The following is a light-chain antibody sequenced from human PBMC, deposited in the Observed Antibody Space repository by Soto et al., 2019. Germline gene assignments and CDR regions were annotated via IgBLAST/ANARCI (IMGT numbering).Light chain of an antibody. CDR3: QQYGDSPRA. CDR2: SAS. V-gene: IGKV3-20*01. J-gene: IGKJ1*01. Sequence: EIVLTQSPGTLSLSPGERATLSCRASQSVSRNYLAWYQQRPGQAPRLLIYSASSRATGIPDRFSGSGSGTDFTLTISRLEPKDFAVYFCQQYGDSPRAFGQGTKVDIK. CDR1: QSVSRNY.